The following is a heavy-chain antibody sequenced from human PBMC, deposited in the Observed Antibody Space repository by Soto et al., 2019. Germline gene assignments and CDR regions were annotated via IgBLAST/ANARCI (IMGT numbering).Heavy chain of an antibody. CDR1: GGSISSYY. CDR3: ARDQRLSGYCSSTSCANHYYYYGMDV. V-gene: IGHV4-4*07. J-gene: IGHJ6*02. Sequence: SETLSLTCTVSGGSISSYYWSWIRQPAGKGLEWIGRIYTSGSTNYNPSLKSRVSTSVDTAKNQFSLKLSSVTAADTAVYYCARDQRLSGYCSSTSCANHYYYYGMDVWGQGTTVTVSS. CDR2: IYTSGST. D-gene: IGHD2-2*01.